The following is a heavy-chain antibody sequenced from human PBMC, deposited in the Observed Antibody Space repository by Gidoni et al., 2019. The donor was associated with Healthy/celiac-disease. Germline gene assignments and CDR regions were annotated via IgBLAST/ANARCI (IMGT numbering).Heavy chain of an antibody. V-gene: IGHV3-66*04. CDR3: ARHKPVDLWFGEFLFDY. CDR1: GFTVRSNY. D-gene: IGHD3-10*01. Sequence: EVQLVESGGGLVQPGGSLRLSCAASGFTVRSNYMSWVRQAPGKGLEWVSVIYSGGSTYYADSVKGRFTISRDNSKNTLYLQMNSLRAEDTAVYYCARHKPVDLWFGEFLFDYWGQGTLVTVSS. CDR2: IYSGGST. J-gene: IGHJ4*02.